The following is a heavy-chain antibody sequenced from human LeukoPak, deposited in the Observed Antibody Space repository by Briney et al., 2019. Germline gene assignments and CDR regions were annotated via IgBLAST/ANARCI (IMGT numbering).Heavy chain of an antibody. CDR3: GKGQASTWHDGY. V-gene: IGHV3-15*01. D-gene: IGHD2-2*01. Sequence: GGSLRLSCVGSGFTFSSAWMSWVRQAPGKGLEGVGRIKSKKDGETADYAAPLKGRFTISRDDSRDTLYLQINSLEIDDTAVYYCGKGQASTWHDGYWGQGTLVTVSS. CDR1: GFTFSSAW. J-gene: IGHJ4*02. CDR2: IKSKKDGETA.